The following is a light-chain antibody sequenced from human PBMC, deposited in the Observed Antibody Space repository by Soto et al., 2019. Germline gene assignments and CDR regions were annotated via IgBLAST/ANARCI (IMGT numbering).Light chain of an antibody. Sequence: SVLSQAPSASGTPGQTGTITCSGSSSNIGTSSVHWYKHLPGTAPKPLIYTNDQRPSGVPDRFSGSKSGTSASLAISGLQSEDEADYYCAVWDDSLNGHVFGAGTKVTVL. CDR2: TND. CDR3: AVWDDSLNGHV. J-gene: IGLJ1*01. CDR1: SSNIGTSS. V-gene: IGLV1-44*01.